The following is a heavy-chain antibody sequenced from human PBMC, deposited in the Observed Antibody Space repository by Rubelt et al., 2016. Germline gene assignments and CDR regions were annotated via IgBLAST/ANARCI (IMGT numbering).Heavy chain of an antibody. V-gene: IGHV3-23*01. CDR1: GFTFSSYA. J-gene: IGHJ4*02. Sequence: LEEGGGLVQPGGSLRLSCAASGFTFSSYAMIWVRQAPGKGLEWVSAISGSGGSTYYADSGKGRFTISRDNSKNTVYLQMNSLRAEDTAVYYCAKDGGSYYGDYWGQGTLVTVSS. CDR2: ISGSGGST. D-gene: IGHD1-26*01. CDR3: AKDGGSYYGDY.